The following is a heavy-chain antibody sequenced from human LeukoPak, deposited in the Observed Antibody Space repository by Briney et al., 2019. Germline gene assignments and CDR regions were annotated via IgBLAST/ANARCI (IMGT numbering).Heavy chain of an antibody. J-gene: IGHJ6*02. D-gene: IGHD2-15*01. CDR3: ARGRAVVVVVAATWWRDYGMDV. CDR2: IYYSGST. CDR1: GGSISSYY. V-gene: IGHV4-59*01. Sequence: PSETLSLTCTVSGGSISSYYWSWIRQPPGKGLEWIGYIYYSGSTNYNPSLKSRVIISVDTSKNQFSLKLSSVTAADTAVYYCARGRAVVVVVAATWWRDYGMDVWGQGTTVTVSS.